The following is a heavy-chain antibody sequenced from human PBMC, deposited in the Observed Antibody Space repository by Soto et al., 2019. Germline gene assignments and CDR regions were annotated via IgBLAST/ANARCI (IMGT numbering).Heavy chain of an antibody. J-gene: IGHJ4*02. CDR3: ASQAAAGWRDSLPRFDY. V-gene: IGHV1-46*01. D-gene: IGHD6-13*01. Sequence: QVQLVQSGAEVKKPGASVKVSCKASGYTFTSYYMHWVRQAPGQGLEWMGIINPSGGSTSYAQKFQGRVTMTRDTSTSTVYMELSSLRSEDTAVYYCASQAAAGWRDSLPRFDYWGQGTLVTVSS. CDR1: GYTFTSYY. CDR2: INPSGGST.